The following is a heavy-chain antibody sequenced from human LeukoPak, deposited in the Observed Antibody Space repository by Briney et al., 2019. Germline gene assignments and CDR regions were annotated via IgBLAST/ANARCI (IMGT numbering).Heavy chain of an antibody. CDR1: GFTFSDYS. CDR2: NRGSGEGLGSGV. CDR3: ARDLNWGFDY. D-gene: IGHD7-27*01. Sequence: GGSLRLSCAASGFTFSDYSMNWVRQAPGKGLEWVSNNRGSGEGLGSGVYYADSVKGRFTISRYNAKNSLYLQMNSLSAEDTAFYYCARDLNWGFDYWGQGALVTVSS. V-gene: IGHV3-48*04. J-gene: IGHJ4*02.